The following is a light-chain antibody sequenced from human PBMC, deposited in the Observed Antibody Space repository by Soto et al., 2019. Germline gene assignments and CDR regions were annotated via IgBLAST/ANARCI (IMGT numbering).Light chain of an antibody. J-gene: IGKJ1*01. Sequence: IVVPPWTCTLCWLTGESATLSCAAIKSVNSNYLAWYQQKPGQAPRLLMYETSTRATGIPDRFSGSGSGTDFTLTISRLEPEDFAVCFCQQFGTSPLWTFAQRTKVDIK. CDR3: QQFGTSPLWT. CDR2: ETS. CDR1: KSVNSNY. V-gene: IGKV3-20*01.